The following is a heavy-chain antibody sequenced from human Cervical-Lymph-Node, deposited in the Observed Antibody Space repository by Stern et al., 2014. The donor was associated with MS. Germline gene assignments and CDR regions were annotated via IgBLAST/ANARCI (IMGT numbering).Heavy chain of an antibody. CDR3: ARDLVYCSSTSCYDFDY. Sequence: QLVQYGSELKKPGASVKVSCKASGYTFTSYAMNWVRQAPGQGLEWMGWINTNTGHPTDAQGFTGRFVFSLDTSVSTAYLQISSLKAEDTAVYYCARDLVYCSSTSCYDFDYWGQGTLVTVSS. D-gene: IGHD2-2*01. CDR1: GYTFTSYA. J-gene: IGHJ4*02. CDR2: INTNTGHP. V-gene: IGHV7-4-1*02.